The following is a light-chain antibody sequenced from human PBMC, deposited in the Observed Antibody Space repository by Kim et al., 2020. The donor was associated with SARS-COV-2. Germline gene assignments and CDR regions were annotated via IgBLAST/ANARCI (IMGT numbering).Light chain of an antibody. V-gene: IGLV2-14*03. J-gene: IGLJ1*01. CDR3: SSHTTSSTYV. CDR1: SSAVGYYNS. CDR2: DVS. Sequence: PSITIYCPETSSAVGYYNSVSWYQQHPGNAPNLIIYDVSERASGVSNRFSGSQSGNTASLAISGLRAEDEADYYCSSHTTSSTYVFGSGTKVTVL.